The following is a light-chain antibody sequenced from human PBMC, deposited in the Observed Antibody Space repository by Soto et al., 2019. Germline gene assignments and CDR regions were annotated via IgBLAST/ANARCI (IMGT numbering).Light chain of an antibody. CDR3: GSYTSTSTIYV. CDR1: SSDVGGSNY. Sequence: QSVLTQPASVSGSPGQSITISCTGTSSDVGGSNYVSWYQQHPGKAPKLMIYDVSNRPSGVSNRFSGSKSGNTASLTISGLQAEDEADYYCGSYTSTSTIYVFGPGTKVTVL. CDR2: DVS. J-gene: IGLJ1*01. V-gene: IGLV2-14*03.